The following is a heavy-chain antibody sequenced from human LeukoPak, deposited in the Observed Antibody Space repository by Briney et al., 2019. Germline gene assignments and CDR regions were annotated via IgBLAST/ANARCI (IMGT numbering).Heavy chain of an antibody. J-gene: IGHJ3*02. V-gene: IGHV1-69*05. CDR2: IIPIFGTA. D-gene: IGHD3-16*02. Sequence: SVKVSCKASGGTFSSYAISWVRQAPGQGLEWMGGIIPIFGTANYAQKFQGRVTITTDESTSTAYMELSSLRSEDTAVYYCARHAGSYRYTLPTDAFDIWGQGTMVTVSS. CDR3: ARHAGSYRYTLPTDAFDI. CDR1: GGTFSSYA.